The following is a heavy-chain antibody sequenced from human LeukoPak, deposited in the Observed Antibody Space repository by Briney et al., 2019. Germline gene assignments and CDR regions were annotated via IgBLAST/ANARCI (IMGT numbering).Heavy chain of an antibody. V-gene: IGHV1-69*13. CDR1: GGTFSSYA. CDR2: IFPIFGTA. D-gene: IGHD2-21*02. CDR3: ARGWYCGGDCSAFDI. Sequence: SVKVSCKASGGTFSSYAISWVRQAPGQGLEWMGGIFPIFGTANYAQKFQGRVTITADESTSTAYMELSSLRSEDTAVYYCARGWYCGGDCSAFDIWGQGTMVTVSS. J-gene: IGHJ3*02.